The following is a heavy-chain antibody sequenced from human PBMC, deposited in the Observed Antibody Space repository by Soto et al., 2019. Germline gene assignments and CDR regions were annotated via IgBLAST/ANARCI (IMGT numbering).Heavy chain of an antibody. J-gene: IGHJ4*02. D-gene: IGHD7-27*01. CDR2: IYYGGST. CDR3: AKNWNWGSLVH. Sequence: SETLSVTCTVSGDSLSTDDWSWIRQSPGKGLEWIGFIYYGGSTNYNPSLKSRVTISVDTPKNQFFLKLSSVTAADTAVYYCAKNWNWGSLVHWGQGTLVTVSS. V-gene: IGHV4-59*08. CDR1: GDSLSTDD.